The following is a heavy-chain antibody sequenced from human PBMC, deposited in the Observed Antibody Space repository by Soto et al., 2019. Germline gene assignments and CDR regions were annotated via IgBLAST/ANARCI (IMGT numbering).Heavy chain of an antibody. CDR3: TLLLVGATTPDTPTNDY. Sequence: GSLRLSCAASGFTFSNAWMSWVRQAPGKGLEWVGRIKSKTDGGTTDYAAPVKGRFTISRDDSKNTLYLQMNSLKTEDTAVYYCTLLLVGATTPDTPTNDYWGQGTLVTVSS. CDR1: GFTFSNAW. V-gene: IGHV3-15*01. D-gene: IGHD1-26*01. CDR2: IKSKTDGGTT. J-gene: IGHJ4*02.